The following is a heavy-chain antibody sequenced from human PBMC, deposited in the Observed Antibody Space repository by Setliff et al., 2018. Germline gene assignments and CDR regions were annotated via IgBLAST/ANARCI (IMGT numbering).Heavy chain of an antibody. CDR3: ARILLKDYYDSSGYSDY. V-gene: IGHV2-70*11. CDR2: IDWDDDK. J-gene: IGHJ4*02. Sequence: SGPTLVNPTQTLTLTCTFSGFSLSTSGMCVSWIRQPPGKALEWLARIDWDDDKYYSTSLKTRLTISKDTSKNQVVLTVTNMDPVDTATYYCARILLKDYYDSSGYSDYWGQGTLVTVSS. CDR1: GFSLSTSGMC. D-gene: IGHD3-22*01.